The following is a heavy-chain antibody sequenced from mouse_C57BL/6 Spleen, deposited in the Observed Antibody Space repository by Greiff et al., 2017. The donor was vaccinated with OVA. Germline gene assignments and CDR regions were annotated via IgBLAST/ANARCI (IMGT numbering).Heavy chain of an antibody. D-gene: IGHD2-1*01. V-gene: IGHV1-15*01. CDR2: IDPETGGT. J-gene: IGHJ2*01. Sequence: VKLMESGAELVRPGASVTLSCKASGYTFTDYEMHWVKQTPVHGLEWIGAIDPETGGTAYNQKFKGKAILTADKSSSTAYMELRSLTSEDSAVYYCTRYGNSYFDYWGQGTTLTVSS. CDR1: GYTFTDYE. CDR3: TRYGNSYFDY.